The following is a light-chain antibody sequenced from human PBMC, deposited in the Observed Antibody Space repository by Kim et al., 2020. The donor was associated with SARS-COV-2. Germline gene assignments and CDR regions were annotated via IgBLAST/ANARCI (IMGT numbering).Light chain of an antibody. V-gene: IGLV2-14*03. J-gene: IGLJ1*01. Sequence: QSVLTQFASVSGSPGQSITISCTGTNSDIGGYDYVSWYQQHPGKAPKLMIYDVSNRPSGVSDRFSGSKSGNTASLTISGLQADDEADYYCSSYTSSQTYVFGTGTKVTVL. CDR1: NSDIGGYDY. CDR2: DVS. CDR3: SSYTSSQTYV.